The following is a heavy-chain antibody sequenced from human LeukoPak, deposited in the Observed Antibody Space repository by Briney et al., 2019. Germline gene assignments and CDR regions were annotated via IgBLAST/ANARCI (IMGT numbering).Heavy chain of an antibody. Sequence: ASVKVSCKASGYNFNNYGITWVRQAPGQGLEWTGRISTDNGDTTYAQKFQGRVTMTTDTISTTVYMELRSLRFDDMAVYYCARGYRAFDVWGQGTMVTVSS. D-gene: IGHD4-11*01. CDR3: ARGYRAFDV. CDR2: ISTDNGDT. CDR1: GYNFNNYG. V-gene: IGHV1-18*03. J-gene: IGHJ3*01.